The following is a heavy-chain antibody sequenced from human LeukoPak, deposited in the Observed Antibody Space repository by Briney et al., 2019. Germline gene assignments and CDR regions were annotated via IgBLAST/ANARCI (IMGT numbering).Heavy chain of an antibody. CDR2: IYYSGST. V-gene: IGHV4-59*01. Sequence: SETLSLTCTVSGGSISSYYWSWIRQPPGKGLEWIGYIYYSGSTNYNPSLKSRVTISVDTSKNQFSLKLSSVTAAGTAVYYCARHGRPWSGYYSHYYYYGMDVWGQGTTITVSS. D-gene: IGHD3-3*01. CDR3: ARHGRPWSGYYSHYYYYGMDV. J-gene: IGHJ6*02. CDR1: GGSISSYY.